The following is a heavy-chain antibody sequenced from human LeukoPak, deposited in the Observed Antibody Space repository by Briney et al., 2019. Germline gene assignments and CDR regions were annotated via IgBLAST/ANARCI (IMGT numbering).Heavy chain of an antibody. CDR3: ARQNNCGS. V-gene: IGHV3-7*01. CDR2: IKQDGSEK. CDR1: GFTFSSTW. D-gene: IGHD1-1*01. Sequence: GGSLRLSCAASGFTFSSTWMSWVRQAPGKGLEWVANIKQDGSEKNYLDSVKGRFTISRDNAKNSLFLQMNNLGDDDTAVYYCARQNNCGSWGQGTLVTVSS. J-gene: IGHJ5*02.